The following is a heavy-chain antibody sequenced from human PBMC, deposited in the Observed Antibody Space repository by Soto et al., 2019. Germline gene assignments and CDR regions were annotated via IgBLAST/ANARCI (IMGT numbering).Heavy chain of an antibody. CDR2: ISWNSGSI. CDR3: VRGMNPLF. J-gene: IGHJ4*01. V-gene: IGHV3-9*01. Sequence: PGGSLRLSCAASGFTFDDYAMHWVRQAPGKGLEWVSGISWNSGSIGYADSVKGRFTISRDNAKNALYLQMNSLRADDTAVYFCVRGMNPLFGGQGTLVTVSS. CDR1: GFTFDDYA.